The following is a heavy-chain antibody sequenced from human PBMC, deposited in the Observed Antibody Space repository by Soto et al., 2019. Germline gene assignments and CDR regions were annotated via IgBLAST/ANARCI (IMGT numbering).Heavy chain of an antibody. CDR2: IYPGDSDT. CDR3: ALTENYYGSGSYYNGGAFDI. CDR1: GYSFTSYW. J-gene: IGHJ3*02. D-gene: IGHD3-10*01. Sequence: GESLKISCKGSGYSFTSYWIGWVRQMPGKGLEWMGIIYPGDSDTRYSPSFQGQVTISADKSISTAYLQWSSLKASDTAMYYCALTENYYGSGSYYNGGAFDIWGQGTMVTVSS. V-gene: IGHV5-51*01.